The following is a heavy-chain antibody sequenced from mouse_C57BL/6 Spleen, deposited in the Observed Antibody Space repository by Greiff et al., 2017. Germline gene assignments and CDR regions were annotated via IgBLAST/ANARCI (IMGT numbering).Heavy chain of an antibody. V-gene: IGHV3-6*01. D-gene: IGHD2-4*01. CDR2: ISYDGSN. CDR1: GYSITSGYY. CDR3: ATYDYDRAMDY. Sequence: VQLQQSGPGLVKPAQSLSLTCSVTGYSITSGYYWNWIRQFPGNKLEWMGYISYDGSNNYNPSLKNRISITRDTSKNQFFLKLNAVTTEDTATYYCATYDYDRAMDYWGQGTSLTVSS. J-gene: IGHJ4*01.